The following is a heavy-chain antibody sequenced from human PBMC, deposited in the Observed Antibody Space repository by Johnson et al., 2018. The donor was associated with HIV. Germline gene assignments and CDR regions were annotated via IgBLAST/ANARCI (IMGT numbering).Heavy chain of an antibody. J-gene: IGHJ3*02. V-gene: IGHV3-30*02. Sequence: QVQLLESGGGVVQPGGSLRLSCAASGFTFNSYGMHWVRQAPGKGLEWVAFIRYDGSNKYYADSVKGRFTISRDNSKNTLYLQTNSLRAEDTAVYYCARVWRNEGRHGFDIWGQGTMVTVSS. CDR1: GFTFNSYG. D-gene: IGHD1-1*01. CDR2: IRYDGSNK. CDR3: ARVWRNEGRHGFDI.